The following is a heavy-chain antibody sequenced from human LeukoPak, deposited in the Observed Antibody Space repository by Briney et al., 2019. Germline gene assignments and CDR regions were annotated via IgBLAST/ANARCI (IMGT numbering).Heavy chain of an antibody. V-gene: IGHV4-38-2*02. CDR2: ISHSGST. Sequence: SETLSLTCTVSGYSISIAFYWGWIRQPPGKGLEWIGSISHSGSTYYNPSLKSRVTISVDTSKNQFSLKLSSVTAADTAVYYCARGFDYYDSSGYLSNWYFDLWGRGTVVTVSS. D-gene: IGHD3-22*01. J-gene: IGHJ2*01. CDR1: GYSISIAFY. CDR3: ARGFDYYDSSGYLSNWYFDL.